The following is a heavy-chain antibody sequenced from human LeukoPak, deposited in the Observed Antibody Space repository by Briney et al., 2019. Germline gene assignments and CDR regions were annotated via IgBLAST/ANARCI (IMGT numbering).Heavy chain of an antibody. V-gene: IGHV3-53*01. CDR2: IYSGGTT. CDR1: GFTVSTIH. Sequence: GGSLRLSCAASGFTVSTIHMSWVRQAPGKGLEWVSVIYSGGTTYYADSVKGRFTISRDNSKNTLYLQMNSLRAEDTAVYYCAKHKPYDSSPYFDYWGQGTLVTVSS. J-gene: IGHJ4*02. CDR3: AKHKPYDSSPYFDY. D-gene: IGHD3-22*01.